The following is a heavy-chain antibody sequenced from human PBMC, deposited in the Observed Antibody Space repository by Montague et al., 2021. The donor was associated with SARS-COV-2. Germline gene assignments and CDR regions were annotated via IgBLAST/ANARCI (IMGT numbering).Heavy chain of an antibody. D-gene: IGHD6-13*01. Sequence: SETLSLTCTVSSGSISSSSYYWGWIRQPPGKGLEWIGSIYYSGSTYYNPSLKSRVTISVDTSKNQFSLKLSSVTAADTAVYYCFLYSSSSRWFDPWGQGTLVTVSS. V-gene: IGHV4-39*01. CDR1: SGSISSSSYY. CDR2: IYYSGST. CDR3: FLYSSSSRWFDP. J-gene: IGHJ5*02.